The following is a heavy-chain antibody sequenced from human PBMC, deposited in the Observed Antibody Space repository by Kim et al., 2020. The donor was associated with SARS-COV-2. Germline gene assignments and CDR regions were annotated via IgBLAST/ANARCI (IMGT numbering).Heavy chain of an antibody. CDR1: GFTFSSYW. CDR3: ARTLRDITMVQLYGMDV. V-gene: IGHV3-7*01. Sequence: GGSLRLSCAASGFTFSSYWMSWVRQAPGKGLEWVANIKQDGSEKYYVDSVKGRFTISRDNAKNSLYLQMNSLRAEDTAVYYCARTLRDITMVQLYGMDVWGQGTTVTVSS. D-gene: IGHD3-10*01. J-gene: IGHJ6*02. CDR2: IKQDGSEK.